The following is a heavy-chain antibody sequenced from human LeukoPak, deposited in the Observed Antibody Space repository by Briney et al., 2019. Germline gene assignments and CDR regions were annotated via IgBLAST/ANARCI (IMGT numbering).Heavy chain of an antibody. CDR1: GDSVSSNSAA. J-gene: IGHJ4*02. CDR3: AREAMITFGGVIVIPRLDY. Sequence: SQTLSLTCAISGDSVSSNSAAWTWIRQSPSRGLEWLGRTYYRSKWYNDYAVSVKSRITINPDTSKNQFSLQLNPVTPEDTAVYYCAREAMITFGGVIVIPRLDYWGQGTLVTVSS. D-gene: IGHD3-16*02. CDR2: TYYRSKWYN. V-gene: IGHV6-1*01.